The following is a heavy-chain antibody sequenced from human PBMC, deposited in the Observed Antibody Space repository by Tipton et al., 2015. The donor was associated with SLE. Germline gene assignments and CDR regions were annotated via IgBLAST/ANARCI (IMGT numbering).Heavy chain of an antibody. CDR3: ARGYDPFDY. CDR1: GGSISSGGYY. V-gene: IGHV4-31*03. D-gene: IGHD2-2*01. Sequence: TLSLTCTVSGGSISSGGYYWSWIRQHPGKGLEWIGYIYYSGSTYYDPSLKSRVTISFDTSQNEFSLRVRSVTAADTAVYYCARGYDPFDYWGQGTLVTVSS. CDR2: IYYSGST. J-gene: IGHJ4*02.